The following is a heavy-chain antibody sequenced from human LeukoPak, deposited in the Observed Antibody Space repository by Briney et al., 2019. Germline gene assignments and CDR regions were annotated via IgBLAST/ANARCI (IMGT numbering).Heavy chain of an antibody. D-gene: IGHD5-18*01. V-gene: IGHV3-48*02. CDR2: VSDSFNK. J-gene: IGHJ4*02. CDR1: GFSFSSYT. Sequence: GGSLRLSCAASGFSFSSYTINWVRQAPGKGLEWVSTVSDSFNKHYSDSVKGRFTISRDNAGNSLYLQMNSLRDEDTAVYYCARDGLHTAHFDYWGQGTLVTVSS. CDR3: ARDGLHTAHFDY.